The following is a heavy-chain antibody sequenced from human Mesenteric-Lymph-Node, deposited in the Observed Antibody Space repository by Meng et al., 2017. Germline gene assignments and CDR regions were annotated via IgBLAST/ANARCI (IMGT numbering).Heavy chain of an antibody. J-gene: IGHJ5*02. CDR3: VRGDWFDP. Sequence: QVQLGQSGSELKKPGASVKVSCKASGYTLTTYAMNWVWQAPGQGLEWMGWINTNTGNPTYAQGFTGRFVFSLDTSVNMAYLQITSLKAEDTAVYYCVRGDWFDPWGQGTLVTVSS. CDR1: GYTLTTYA. V-gene: IGHV7-4-1*04. CDR2: INTNTGNP.